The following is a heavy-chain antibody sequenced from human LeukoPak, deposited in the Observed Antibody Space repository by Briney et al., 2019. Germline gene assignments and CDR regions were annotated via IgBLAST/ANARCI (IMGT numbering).Heavy chain of an antibody. D-gene: IGHD2-15*01. CDR2: VYYSGST. CDR1: GDSISSSSHY. Sequence: PSETLSLTCTVSGDSISSSSHYWGWIRQPPGKGLEWIGSVYYSGSTYYNPSLKSRVTISVDTSRNQFSLRLTSVTAADTAVYYCARNVLMVAASLYYFDYWAQGTLVTVSS. CDR3: ARNVLMVAASLYYFDY. J-gene: IGHJ4*02. V-gene: IGHV4-39*01.